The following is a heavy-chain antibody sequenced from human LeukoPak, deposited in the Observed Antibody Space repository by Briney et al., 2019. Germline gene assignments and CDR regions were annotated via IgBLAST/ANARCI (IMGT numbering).Heavy chain of an antibody. V-gene: IGHV3-7*01. Sequence: GGSLTLSCAASGFTFSNYWMRGVRQAPRQGLEGVANIKQDEFEKYYVDSVKGRFTISRDNAKNSLYLQMNGLRAEDVAVYYCARCLMVVAGSCDYWGQGTLVTVSS. J-gene: IGHJ4*02. D-gene: IGHD6-19*01. CDR1: GFTFSNYW. CDR3: ARCLMVVAGSCDY. CDR2: IKQDEFEK.